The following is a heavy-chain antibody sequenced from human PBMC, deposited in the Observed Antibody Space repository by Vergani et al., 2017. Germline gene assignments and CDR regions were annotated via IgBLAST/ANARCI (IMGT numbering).Heavy chain of an antibody. Sequence: QVQLVESGGGVVQPGRSLRLSCAASGFTFSSYAMHWVRQAPGKGLEWVAVISYDGSNKYYADSVKGRFTISRDNSKNTLYLQMNSLRAEDTAVYYCAGALRWYFDLWGRGTLVTVSS. CDR1: GFTFSSYA. J-gene: IGHJ2*01. CDR3: AGALRWYFDL. D-gene: IGHD4-17*01. V-gene: IGHV3-30-3*01. CDR2: ISYDGSNK.